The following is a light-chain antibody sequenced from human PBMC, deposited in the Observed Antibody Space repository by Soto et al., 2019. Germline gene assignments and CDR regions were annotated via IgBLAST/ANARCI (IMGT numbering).Light chain of an antibody. Sequence: QAVVTQPASVSGSPGQSITISCTGTSSDVGGYNYVSWYQHHPGKAPKLILFGVSDRPSGVSHRFSGSKSGNTASLTISGLQAEDAADYYCCSYTSISTVVFGGGTKVTVL. J-gene: IGLJ2*01. CDR3: CSYTSISTVV. CDR1: SSDVGGYNY. CDR2: GVS. V-gene: IGLV2-14*01.